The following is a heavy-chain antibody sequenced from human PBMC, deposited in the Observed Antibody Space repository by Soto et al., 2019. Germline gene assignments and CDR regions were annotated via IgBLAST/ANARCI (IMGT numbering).Heavy chain of an antibody. CDR1: GYTFTGYY. D-gene: IGHD2-2*01. CDR3: SRDQCSSTSCPTEGYYYYYGMDV. CDR2: INPNSGGT. V-gene: IGHV1-2*04. J-gene: IGHJ6*02. Sequence: ASVKVSCKASGYTFTGYYMHWVRQAPGQGLEWMGWINPNSGGTNYAQKFQGWVTMTRDTSISTANMELSRLRSDDTAVYYCSRDQCSSTSCPTEGYYYYYGMDVWGQGTTVTVSS.